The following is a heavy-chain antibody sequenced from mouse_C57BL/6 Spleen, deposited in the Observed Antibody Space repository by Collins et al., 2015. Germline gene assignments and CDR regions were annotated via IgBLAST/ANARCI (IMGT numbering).Heavy chain of an antibody. CDR3: ARGVTTVVPYYFDY. CDR2: IYPGSGST. Sequence: QVQLQQPGAELVKPGASVKMSCKASGYTFTSYWITWVKQRPGQGLEWIGDIYPGSGSTNYNEKFKSKATLTVDTSSSTAYMQLSSLTSEDSAVHYCARGVTTVVPYYFDYWGQGTTLTVSS. CDR1: GYTFTSYW. J-gene: IGHJ2*01. V-gene: IGHV1-55*01. D-gene: IGHD1-1*01.